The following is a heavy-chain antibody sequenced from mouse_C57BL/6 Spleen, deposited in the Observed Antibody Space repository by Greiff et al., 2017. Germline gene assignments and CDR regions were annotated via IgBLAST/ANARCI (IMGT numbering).Heavy chain of an antibody. Sequence: DVKLQESGPGLVKPSQSLSLTCSVTGYSITSGYYWNWIRQFPGNKLEWMGYISYDGSNNYHPSLKNRISITLDTSKNKFFLKLNSVTTEDTATYYWARDPLYYYGSSPFAYWGQETLVTVSA. V-gene: IGHV3-6*01. CDR2: ISYDGSN. D-gene: IGHD1-1*01. CDR1: GYSITSGYY. CDR3: ARDPLYYYGSSPFAY. J-gene: IGHJ3*01.